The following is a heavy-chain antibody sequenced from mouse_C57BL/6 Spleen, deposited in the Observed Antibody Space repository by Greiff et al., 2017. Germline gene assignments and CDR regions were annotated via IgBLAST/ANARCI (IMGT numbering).Heavy chain of an antibody. CDR1: GYAFSSSW. J-gene: IGHJ2*01. Sequence: QVQLQQSGPELVKPGASVKISCKASGYAFSSSWMNWVKQRPGKGLEWIGRIYPGDGDTNYNGKFKGKATLTADKSSSTAYMQLSSLTSEDSAVYFCASDDYDRFDYWGQGTTLTVSS. D-gene: IGHD2-4*01. CDR2: IYPGDGDT. V-gene: IGHV1-82*01. CDR3: ASDDYDRFDY.